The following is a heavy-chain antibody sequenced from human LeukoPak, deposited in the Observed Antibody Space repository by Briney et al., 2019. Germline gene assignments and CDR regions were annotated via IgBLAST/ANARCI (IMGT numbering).Heavy chain of an antibody. CDR3: ARGPSGPIPFFDY. J-gene: IGHJ4*02. V-gene: IGHV4-30-4*07. CDR2: IYYSGST. CDR1: GGSISSGGYS. Sequence: PSQTLSLTCAVSGGSISSGGYSWSWIRQPPGKGLEWIGYIYYSGSTYYNPSLKSRVTISVDTSKNQFSLKLSSVTAADTAVYYCARGPSGPIPFFDYWGQGTLVTVSS. D-gene: IGHD3-3*01.